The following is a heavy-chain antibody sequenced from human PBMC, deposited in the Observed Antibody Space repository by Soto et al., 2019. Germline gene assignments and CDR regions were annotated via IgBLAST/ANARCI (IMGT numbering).Heavy chain of an antibody. V-gene: IGHV1-69*01. D-gene: IGHD6-13*01. CDR1: EGTFNSYA. Sequence: QAQVVQSGAEVRKPGSSVKLSCKASEGTFNSYAIAWVPQAPGQGLEWMGGIIPYYNTLNYAQKFQDRVTITADDSTNTVHMELSSLRSDDTAVYFCASGASRWYPYFFDSWAQGTLVTVSS. CDR3: ASGASRWYPYFFDS. J-gene: IGHJ4*02. CDR2: IIPYYNTL.